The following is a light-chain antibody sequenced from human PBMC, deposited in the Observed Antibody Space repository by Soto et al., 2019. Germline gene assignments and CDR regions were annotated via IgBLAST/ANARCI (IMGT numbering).Light chain of an antibody. J-gene: IGKJ3*01. V-gene: IGKV1-5*03. CDR2: KAS. CDR3: QQSFT. CDR1: QSISSW. Sequence: DLQMTQSPSTLSASVGDRVTITCRASQSISSWLAWYQQKPGKAPKLLIYKASSLESGVPSRFSGSGFGTEFTLTISILQPDDFATYYCQQSFTFGPGTKVDIK.